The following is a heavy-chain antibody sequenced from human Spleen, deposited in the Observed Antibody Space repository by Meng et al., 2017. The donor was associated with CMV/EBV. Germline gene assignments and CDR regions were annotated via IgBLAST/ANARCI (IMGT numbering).Heavy chain of an antibody. CDR1: RIYE. CDR2: ISSSGSTM. Sequence: GESLRLSCAASRIYEMNWVRQVPGKGLEWISYISSSGSTMYYADSVKGRFTISRDNAKNSLYLQMSFLRAEDTAVYYCVRNGQYCSTTSCFYYLDNWGQGTLVTVSS. CDR3: VRNGQYCSTTSCFYYLDN. D-gene: IGHD2-2*01. J-gene: IGHJ4*02. V-gene: IGHV3-48*03.